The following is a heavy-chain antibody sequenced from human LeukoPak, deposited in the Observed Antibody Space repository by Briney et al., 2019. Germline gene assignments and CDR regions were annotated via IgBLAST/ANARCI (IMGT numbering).Heavy chain of an antibody. CDR3: ARDFLHSPNCPGC. Sequence: GGSLRLSCAASGFTFSNAWMHWVRLAPGKGPMWVSRISTDGRFTSYADSVKGRFTISRDNAENTLYLHMSSLRAEDTALYYCARDFLHSPNCPGCWGQGTLVTVSS. V-gene: IGHV3-74*01. CDR1: GFTFSNAW. D-gene: IGHD1-1*01. J-gene: IGHJ4*02. CDR2: ISTDGRFT.